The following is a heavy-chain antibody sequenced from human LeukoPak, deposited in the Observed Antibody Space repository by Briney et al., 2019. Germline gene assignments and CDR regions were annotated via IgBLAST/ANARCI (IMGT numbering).Heavy chain of an antibody. V-gene: IGHV4-38-2*02. CDR2: IYHSGST. D-gene: IGHD5-24*01. CDR1: GYSISSGYY. CDR3: GREVGDGYNKDY. J-gene: IGHJ4*02. Sequence: PSETLSLTCTVSGYSISSGYYWGWIRQPPGKGLEWIGSIYHSGSTYYNPSLKSRVTISVDTSKNQFSLKLSSVTAADTAVYYCGREVGDGYNKDYWGQGTLVTVSS.